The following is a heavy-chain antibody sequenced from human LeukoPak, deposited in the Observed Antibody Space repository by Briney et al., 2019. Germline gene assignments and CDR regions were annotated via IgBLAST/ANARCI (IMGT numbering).Heavy chain of an antibody. CDR1: GFTFSGSA. V-gene: IGHV3-73*01. CDR2: IRSKANSYAT. Sequence: PGGSLRLSCAASGFTFSGSAMHWVRQASGKGLEWVGRIRSKANSYATAYAASVKGRFTISRDDSKSTAYLQMNSLKTEDTAVYYCTRPMYYDSSGYYCFDYWGQGTLVTVSS. CDR3: TRPMYYDSSGYYCFDY. D-gene: IGHD3-22*01. J-gene: IGHJ4*02.